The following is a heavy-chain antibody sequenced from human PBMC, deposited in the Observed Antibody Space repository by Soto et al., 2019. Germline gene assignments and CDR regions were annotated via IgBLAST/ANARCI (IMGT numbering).Heavy chain of an antibody. CDR1: GGSISSGGYS. CDR3: ARDPVGSSSGWFDP. CDR2: IYHSGST. J-gene: IGHJ5*02. D-gene: IGHD6-6*01. Sequence: TLSLTCAVSGGSISSGGYSWRWIREPPGKGLEWIGYIYHSGSTYYNPSLKSRVTISVDRSKNQFSLKLSSVTAADTAVYYCARDPVGSSSGWFDPWGQGTLVTVSS. V-gene: IGHV4-30-2*01.